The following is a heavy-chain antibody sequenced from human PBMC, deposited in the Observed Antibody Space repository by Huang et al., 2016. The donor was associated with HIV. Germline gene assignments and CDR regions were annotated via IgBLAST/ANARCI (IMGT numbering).Heavy chain of an antibody. D-gene: IGHD6-13*01. Sequence: QVQLQESGPGLVKPSETLSLTCTVSGGSISSYYWGWIRQPPGKGLEGIGYINYSGSTNANPALKSRVTTSVDTSKNQFFLKLSSVTAADTAVYYCARGGPYSRDYYYYGMDVWGQGTTVTVSS. CDR3: ARGGPYSRDYYYYGMDV. J-gene: IGHJ6*02. V-gene: IGHV4-59*01. CDR1: GGSISSYY. CDR2: INYSGST.